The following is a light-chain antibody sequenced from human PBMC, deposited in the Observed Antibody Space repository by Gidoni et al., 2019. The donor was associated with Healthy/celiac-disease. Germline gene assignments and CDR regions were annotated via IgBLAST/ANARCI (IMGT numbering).Light chain of an antibody. V-gene: IGKV3-20*01. CDR1: QSVSSSY. CDR2: GAS. CDR3: QQYGSSPNT. J-gene: IGKJ4*01. Sequence: EIVLTQSPGTLSLSPGERATLSCRASQSVSSSYLAWYPQKPGQAPRLLIYGASRRATGIPDRFSGSGSGTDFTLTISRLEPEDFAVYSCQQYGSSPNTFGGGTKVEIK.